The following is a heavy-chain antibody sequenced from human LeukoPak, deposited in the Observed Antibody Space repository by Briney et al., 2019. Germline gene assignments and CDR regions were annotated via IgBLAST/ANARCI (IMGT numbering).Heavy chain of an antibody. V-gene: IGHV3-15*01. J-gene: IGHJ4*02. CDR2: ITSQTDGGTT. D-gene: IGHD2-2*01. CDR1: GFTFSTYT. Sequence: GGSLRLSCAASGFTFSTYTMTWVRQAPGKGLEWVGRITSQTDGGTTDYAAPVKGRFSISRDDSKNTLYLQMNSLKTEDTAVYYCSTGVPVADFDYWGQGTLVIVSS. CDR3: STGVPVADFDY.